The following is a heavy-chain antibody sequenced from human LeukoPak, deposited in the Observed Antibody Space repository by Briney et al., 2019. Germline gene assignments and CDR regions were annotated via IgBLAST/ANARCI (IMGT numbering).Heavy chain of an antibody. CDR1: GGSITGYY. J-gene: IGHJ4*02. CDR3: ARQRFDTIFGVVIIHYYFDY. V-gene: IGHV4-59*08. D-gene: IGHD3-3*01. CDR2: IFHSGTT. Sequence: PSETLSLTCTVSGGSITGYYWSWIRQPPGKGLEWIGYIFHSGTTSYNPSLKSRVAISVDTSKNQFSLKLSSVTAADTAVYYCARQRFDTIFGVVIIHYYFDYWGQGTLVTVSS.